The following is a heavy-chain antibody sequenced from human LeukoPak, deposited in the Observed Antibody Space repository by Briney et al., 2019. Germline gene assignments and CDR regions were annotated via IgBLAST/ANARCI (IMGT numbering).Heavy chain of an antibody. CDR3: ALGSQGLTFDY. CDR1: GGSISSYY. D-gene: IGHD3-22*01. V-gene: IGHV4-59*01. CDR2: IYYSGST. J-gene: IGHJ4*02. Sequence: PSETLSLTCTVSGGSISSYYWSWIRQPPGKGLEWIGYIYYSGSTNYNPSLKSRVTISVDTSKNQFSLKLSSVTAADTAVYYYALGSQGLTFDYWGQGTLVTVSS.